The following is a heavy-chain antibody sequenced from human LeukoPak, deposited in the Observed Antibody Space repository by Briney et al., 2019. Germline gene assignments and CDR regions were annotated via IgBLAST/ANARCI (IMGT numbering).Heavy chain of an antibody. Sequence: AGGSLRLSCAASGFTFSTYSMNWVRQAPGKGLEWVSSISSSSSYIYYADSVKGRFTISRDNARNSLYLQMNSLRADDTAVCYCARGGSIDYWGQGTLVTVSS. CDR1: GFTFSTYS. D-gene: IGHD3-16*01. CDR3: ARGGSIDY. J-gene: IGHJ4*02. CDR2: ISSSSSYI. V-gene: IGHV3-21*01.